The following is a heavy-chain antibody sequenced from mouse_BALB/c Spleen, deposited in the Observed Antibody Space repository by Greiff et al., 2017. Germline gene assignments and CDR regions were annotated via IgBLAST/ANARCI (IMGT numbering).Heavy chain of an antibody. Sequence: EVKLQESGPGLVKPSQSLSLTCTVTGYSITSDYAWNWIRQFPGNKLEWMGYISYSGSTSYNPSLKSRISITRDTSKNQFFLQLNSVTTEDTATYYCASLLPFDYWGQGTTLTVSS. CDR2: ISYSGST. CDR3: ASLLPFDY. V-gene: IGHV3-2*02. CDR1: GYSITSDYA. D-gene: IGHD2-1*01. J-gene: IGHJ2*01.